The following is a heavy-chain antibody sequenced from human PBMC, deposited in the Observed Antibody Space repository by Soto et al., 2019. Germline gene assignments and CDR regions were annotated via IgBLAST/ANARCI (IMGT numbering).Heavy chain of an antibody. Sequence: QVQLVQSGAEVKKPGASVKVSCKASGYIFTNYAMHFVRQAPGQRLEGMGWINAANGNKKYSQEFQGRVTITIDTSANTAYMELSSLRSEDTAVYYCARVSSGSGRYSSDYFDTWGQGTLVTLSS. CDR1: GYIFTNYA. J-gene: IGHJ4*02. CDR2: INAANGNK. V-gene: IGHV1-3*01. CDR3: ARVSSGSGRYSSDYFDT. D-gene: IGHD3-10*01.